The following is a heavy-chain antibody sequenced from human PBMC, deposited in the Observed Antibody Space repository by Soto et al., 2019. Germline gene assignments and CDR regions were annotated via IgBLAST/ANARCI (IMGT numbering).Heavy chain of an antibody. CDR2: IIPILGIA. V-gene: IGHV1-69*02. CDR1: GGTFSSYT. Sequence: GASVKVSCKASGGTFSSYTISWVRRAPGQGLEWMGRIIPILGIANYADSVKGRFTISRDNSENTLDLQMSTLGVEDKAVYYCTRDDVQCSGGTCYGITIDVWGKGTTVTVSS. D-gene: IGHD2-15*01. J-gene: IGHJ6*03. CDR3: TRDDVQCSGGTCYGITIDV.